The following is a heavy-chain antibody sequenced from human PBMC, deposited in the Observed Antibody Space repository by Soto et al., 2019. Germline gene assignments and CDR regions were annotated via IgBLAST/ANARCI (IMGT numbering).Heavy chain of an antibody. CDR3: ARSEVTTRYNYFDY. D-gene: IGHD4-17*01. Sequence: GGSLRLSCAASGFTFSSYGMHWVRQAPGKGLEWVAVIWYDGSNKYYADSVKGRFTISRDNSKNTLYLQMNSLRAEDTAVYYCARSEVTTRYNYFDYWGQGTLVTVSA. V-gene: IGHV3-33*01. CDR1: GFTFSSYG. CDR2: IWYDGSNK. J-gene: IGHJ4*02.